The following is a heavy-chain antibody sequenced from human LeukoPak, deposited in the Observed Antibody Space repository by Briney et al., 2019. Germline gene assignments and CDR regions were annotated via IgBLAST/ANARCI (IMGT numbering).Heavy chain of an antibody. Sequence: ASVKVSCKASGGTFSSYAISWVRQAPGQGLEWMGRIIPILGIANYAQKFQGRVTITADKSTSTAYMELSSLRSEDTAVYYCATRVGLAGSFDIWGQGTMVTVSS. CDR1: GGTFSSYA. V-gene: IGHV1-69*04. CDR2: IIPILGIA. CDR3: ATRVGLAGSFDI. J-gene: IGHJ3*02. D-gene: IGHD2-2*01.